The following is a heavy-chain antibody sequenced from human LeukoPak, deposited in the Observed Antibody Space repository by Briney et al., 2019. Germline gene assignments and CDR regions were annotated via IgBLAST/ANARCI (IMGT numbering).Heavy chain of an antibody. CDR2: INPNSGGT. CDR3: ARDNTDYGDYGVDY. J-gene: IGHJ4*02. D-gene: IGHD4-17*01. V-gene: IGHV1-2*04. CDR1: GYTFTGYY. Sequence: ASVKVSRKASGYTFTGYYMHWVRQAPGQGLEWMGWINPNSGGTNYAQKFQGWVTMTRDTSISTAYMELSRLRSDDTAVYYCARDNTDYGDYGVDYWGQGTLVTVSS.